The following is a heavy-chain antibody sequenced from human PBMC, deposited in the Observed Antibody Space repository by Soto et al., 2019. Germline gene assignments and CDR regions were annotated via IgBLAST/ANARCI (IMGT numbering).Heavy chain of an antibody. CDR2: INNDGSET. CDR1: GFTFIGYW. V-gene: IGHV3-74*01. D-gene: IGHD1-26*01. J-gene: IGHJ5*02. CDR3: ARDESMVRERWFDP. Sequence: EVQLVESGGGLVQPGGSLRLSCAASGFTFIGYWMHWVRQGPGKGLVWVSRINNDGSETTYADSVKGRFTISRDNAKNMLYLQMNSLRVDDTAVYYCARDESMVRERWFDPWGQGTLVTVSS.